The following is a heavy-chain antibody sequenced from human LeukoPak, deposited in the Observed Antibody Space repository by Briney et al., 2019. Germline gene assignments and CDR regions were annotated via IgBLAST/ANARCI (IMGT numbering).Heavy chain of an antibody. J-gene: IGHJ4*02. Sequence: GGSLRLSCAASGFTFSSYGMHWVRQAPGKGLEWVAVIWYDGSNKDYADSVKGRFTISRDNSKNTLYLQMNSLRAEDTAVYYCARRVSGSYLDYWGQGTLVTVSS. CDR1: GFTFSSYG. D-gene: IGHD3-10*01. CDR3: ARRVSGSYLDY. V-gene: IGHV3-33*01. CDR2: IWYDGSNK.